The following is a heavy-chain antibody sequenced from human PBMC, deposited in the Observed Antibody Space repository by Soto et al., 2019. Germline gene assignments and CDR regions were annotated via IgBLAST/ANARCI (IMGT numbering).Heavy chain of an antibody. CDR1: GLSLSTPRMG. Sequence: DILKESGPVLVNHTETLTLNCTVSGLSLSTPRMGVNWIRQPPGKALGWLANISSKDEKSYSTSLKSRLTISKDASKSQVVLTMTNMELVDTATYYCASIVRYFDSLPEDYWVQGTLVTVS. V-gene: IGHV2-26*01. CDR2: ISSKDEK. CDR3: ASIVRYFDSLPEDY. J-gene: IGHJ4*02. D-gene: IGHD3-9*01.